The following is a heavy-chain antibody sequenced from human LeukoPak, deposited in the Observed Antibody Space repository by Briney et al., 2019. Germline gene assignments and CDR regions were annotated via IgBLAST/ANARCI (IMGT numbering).Heavy chain of an antibody. D-gene: IGHD6-19*01. J-gene: IGHJ3*02. CDR1: SASINNYY. CDR3: ARDSSVERAFDI. Sequence: SETLSLTCTVSSASINNYYWNWIRQPPGKGLEWIGYYHYSGSPIYNPSLRSRVTISVDTSKNQFSLRLNSVTAADTAVYYCARDSSVERAFDIWGQGTMVTVSS. CDR2: YHYSGSP. V-gene: IGHV4-59*01.